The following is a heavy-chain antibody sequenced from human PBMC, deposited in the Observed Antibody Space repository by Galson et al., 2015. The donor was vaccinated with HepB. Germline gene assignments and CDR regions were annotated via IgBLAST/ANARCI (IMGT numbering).Heavy chain of an antibody. Sequence: SVKVSCKASGYTFTGYNLHWVRQAPGQGLEWMGWINPNSGGATYAQKFQDRVTMTRDTSISTAYMELRRLSSDDTAMYYCTRDREGGSGSFDPWGQGTLVIVSS. D-gene: IGHD3-16*01. J-gene: IGHJ5*02. CDR3: TRDREGGSGSFDP. CDR2: INPNSGGA. CDR1: GYTFTGYN. V-gene: IGHV1-2*02.